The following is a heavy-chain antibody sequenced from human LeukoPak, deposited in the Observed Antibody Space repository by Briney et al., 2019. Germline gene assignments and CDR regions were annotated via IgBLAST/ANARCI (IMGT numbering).Heavy chain of an antibody. CDR3: ASNDNRGVKGYYYMDV. CDR2: IYPGDSDT. D-gene: IGHD1-14*01. CDR1: GYSFTSYW. V-gene: IGHV5-51*01. Sequence: GESLKISCKGSGYSFTSYWIGWVRQMPGKGLEWMGIIYPGDSDTRYSPSFQGQVTISADKSISTAYLQWSSLKASDTAMYYCASNDNRGVKGYYYMDVWGKGTTVTVSS. J-gene: IGHJ6*03.